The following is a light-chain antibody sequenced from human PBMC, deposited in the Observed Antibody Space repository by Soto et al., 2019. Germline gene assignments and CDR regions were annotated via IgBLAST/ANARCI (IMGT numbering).Light chain of an antibody. Sequence: QSVLTQPPSASGTPGQRVTISCSGSSSNIGNNYVYWFQHLPGTAPKLLISSTYQRPSGVPDRFSASKSGTSASLAISGLRSDDEADYYCATWDASLSGYVFGSGTQLTVL. J-gene: IGLJ1*01. V-gene: IGLV1-47*01. CDR3: ATWDASLSGYV. CDR2: STY. CDR1: SSNIGNNY.